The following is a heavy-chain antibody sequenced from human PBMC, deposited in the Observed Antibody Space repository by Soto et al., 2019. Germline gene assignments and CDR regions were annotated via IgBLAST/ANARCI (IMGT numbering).Heavy chain of an antibody. CDR3: ARGKKRIFDIVVVPAANDY. CDR2: MNPNSGNT. J-gene: IGHJ4*02. V-gene: IGHV1-8*01. Sequence: ASVKVSCKASGYTFTSYDINWVRQATGQGLEWMGWMNPNSGNTGYAQKFQGRVTMTRNTSISTAYMELSSLRSEDTAVFYCARGKKRIFDIVVVPAANDYWGQGTLVTVSS. D-gene: IGHD2-2*01. CDR1: GYTFTSYD.